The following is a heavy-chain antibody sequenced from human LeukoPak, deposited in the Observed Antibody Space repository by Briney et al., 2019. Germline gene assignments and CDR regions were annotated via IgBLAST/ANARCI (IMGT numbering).Heavy chain of an antibody. CDR1: GFTFSSYG. CDR2: ISGSGGST. D-gene: IGHD4-23*01. J-gene: IGHJ4*02. Sequence: RGALRLSCAASGFTFSSYGMSWVRQAPGKGLGWVSAISGSGGSTYYADSVKGRFTISRGNSKNTLYLQMNSLRAEDTAVYYCAKDPHRVATVAPGSYYFDYWGQGTLVTVSS. CDR3: AKDPHRVATVAPGSYYFDY. V-gene: IGHV3-23*01.